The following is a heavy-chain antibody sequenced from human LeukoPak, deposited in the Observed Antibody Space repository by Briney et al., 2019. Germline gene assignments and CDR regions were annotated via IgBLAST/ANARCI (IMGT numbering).Heavy chain of an antibody. J-gene: IGHJ3*02. CDR1: GFTFSTYE. V-gene: IGHV3-48*03. CDR2: IGSSGGSR. D-gene: IGHD5-24*01. CDR3: AREDGDAFDI. Sequence: GGSLRLACIASGFTFSTYEMDWVRRAPGKGLEWVSYIGSSGGSRYYADSVKGRFTTSRDNAKNSLYLQMNSLRAEDTAVYYCAREDGDAFDIWGQGTMVSVSS.